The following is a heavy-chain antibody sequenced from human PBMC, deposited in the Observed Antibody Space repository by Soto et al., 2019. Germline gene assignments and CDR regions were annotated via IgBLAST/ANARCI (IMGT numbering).Heavy chain of an antibody. V-gene: IGHV4-34*01. J-gene: IGHJ6*02. CDR2: INHSGST. Sequence: QVQLQQWGAGLLKPSETLSLTCAVYGGSFSGYYWSWIRQPPGKGLEWIGEINHSGSTNYNPSLKSRVTISVDTSKNQFSLKLSSVTAADTAVYYCARRGTYYYDYNGRDVWGQGTTVTVSS. D-gene: IGHD3-22*01. CDR1: GGSFSGYY. CDR3: ARRGTYYYDYNGRDV.